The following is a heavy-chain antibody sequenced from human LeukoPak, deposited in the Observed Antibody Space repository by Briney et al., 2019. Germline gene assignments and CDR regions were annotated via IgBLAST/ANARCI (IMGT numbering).Heavy chain of an antibody. J-gene: IGHJ4*02. CDR2: INPSGGST. V-gene: IGHV1-46*01. D-gene: IGHD1-1*01. Sequence: ASVKVSCKASGYTFTSYGISWVRQAPGQGLEWMGIINPSGGSTSYAQKFQGRVTMTRDMSTSTVYMELSSLRSEDTAVYYCGTTGTTPHWGQGTLVTVSS. CDR1: GYTFTSYG. CDR3: GTTGTTPH.